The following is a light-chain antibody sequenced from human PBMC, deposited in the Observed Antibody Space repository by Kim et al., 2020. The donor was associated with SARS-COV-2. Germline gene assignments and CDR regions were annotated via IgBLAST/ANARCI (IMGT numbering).Light chain of an antibody. V-gene: IGKV3-11*01. Sequence: LSPGERAPLSCRARQNIRSYLVWFQQKPGQAPRLLIYDASNRATGIPARFSGSGSGKEFTLTITSLEPEDFAVYYCQHRSNWPPFTFGQGTKLEI. J-gene: IGKJ2*01. CDR1: QNIRSY. CDR2: DAS. CDR3: QHRSNWPPFT.